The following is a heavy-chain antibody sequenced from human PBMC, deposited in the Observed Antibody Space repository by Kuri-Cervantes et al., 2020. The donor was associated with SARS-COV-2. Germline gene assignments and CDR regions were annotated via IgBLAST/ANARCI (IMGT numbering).Heavy chain of an antibody. D-gene: IGHD6-13*01. Sequence: GESLKISCAASGFAFRSYGMHWVRQAPGKGLEWVSAISGSGGSTYYADSVKGRFTISRDNSKNTLYLQMNSLRAEDTAVYYCAKDHGYSSSWPIDYWGQGTLVTVSS. J-gene: IGHJ4*02. CDR2: ISGSGGST. V-gene: IGHV3-23*01. CDR3: AKDHGYSSSWPIDY. CDR1: GFAFRSYG.